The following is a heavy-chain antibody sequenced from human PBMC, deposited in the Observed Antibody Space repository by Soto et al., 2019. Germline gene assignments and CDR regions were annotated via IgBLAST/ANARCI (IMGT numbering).Heavy chain of an antibody. V-gene: IGHV1-18*04. J-gene: IGHJ4*02. CDR2: ISAYNGNT. CDR3: ARQKYYYDTSGYFMPEY. D-gene: IGHD3-22*01. CDR1: GYTFTSYG. Sequence: ASVKISCKASGYTFTSYGISWVRQAPEQGLEWMGWISAYNGNTNYPQKFQGRVTMTTDTSTSTAYMELRSLRSDDTAVYYCARQKYYYDTSGYFMPEYWGQGTQVTVSS.